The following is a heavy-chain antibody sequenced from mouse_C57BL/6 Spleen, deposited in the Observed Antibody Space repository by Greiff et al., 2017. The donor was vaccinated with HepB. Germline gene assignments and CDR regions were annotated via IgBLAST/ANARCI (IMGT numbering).Heavy chain of an antibody. CDR2: ISSGSSTI. J-gene: IGHJ4*01. V-gene: IGHV5-17*01. CDR1: GFTFSDYG. CDR3: ARRHGSRRPYAMDY. D-gene: IGHD1-1*01. Sequence: EVNVVESGGGLVKPGGSLKLSCAASGFTFSDYGMHWVRQAPEKGLEWVAYISSGSSTIYYADTVKGRFTISRDNAKNTLFLQMTSLRSEDTAMYYCARRHGSRRPYAMDYWGQGTSVTVSS.